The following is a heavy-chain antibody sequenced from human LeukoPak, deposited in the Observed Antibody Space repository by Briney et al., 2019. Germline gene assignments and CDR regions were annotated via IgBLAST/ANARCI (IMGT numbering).Heavy chain of an antibody. V-gene: IGHV5-51*01. CDR3: ERWVIAYRGKKDAFDV. CDR1: GSIFTTYW. CDR2: IFPDGSDN. J-gene: IGHJ3*01. Sequence: GESLKISCKASGSIFTTYWIGWVRQLPGKGLEWMGIIFPDGSDNRYSPCFQGQVAVSADKPITTAYLQWSSLKASDTAMYYCERWVIAYRGKKDAFDVWGQGTMVTVSS. D-gene: IGHD2-21*01.